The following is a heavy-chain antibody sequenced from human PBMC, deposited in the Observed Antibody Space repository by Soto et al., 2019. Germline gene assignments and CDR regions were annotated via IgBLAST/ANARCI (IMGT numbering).Heavy chain of an antibody. V-gene: IGHV3-30*09. Sequence: QVQLVESGGGVVQPGESLRLSCAASGFTLSSYAMHWVRQAPGKGLEWVALLSYDASEKYYADSARGRFAISRDRSKTTLYLQMNSLRIEDTAMYYCARAGGTSYPHSRRFDDWGQGTLVIVSS. CDR2: LSYDASEK. CDR1: GFTLSSYA. CDR3: ARAGGTSYPHSRRFDD. J-gene: IGHJ4*02. D-gene: IGHD1-7*01.